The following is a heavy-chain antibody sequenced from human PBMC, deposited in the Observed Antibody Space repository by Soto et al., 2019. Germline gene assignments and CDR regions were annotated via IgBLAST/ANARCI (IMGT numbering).Heavy chain of an antibody. J-gene: IGHJ4*02. Sequence: GGSLRLSCAASGFTVSSNYMSWVRQAPGKGLEWVSILYSGGDIYYADSVKGRLTISRDNSRNTLYLQMNSLRAEDTAVYYCVRELRGPLGYWGQGTLVTVSS. V-gene: IGHV3-53*01. CDR1: GFTVSSNY. D-gene: IGHD4-17*01. CDR2: LYSGGDI. CDR3: VRELRGPLGY.